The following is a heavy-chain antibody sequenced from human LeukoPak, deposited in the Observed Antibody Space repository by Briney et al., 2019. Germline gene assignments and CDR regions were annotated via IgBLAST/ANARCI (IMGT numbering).Heavy chain of an antibody. CDR3: ARSPLWSGYPRD. CDR1: GYSISSGYY. J-gene: IGHJ4*02. CDR2: IHHSGNT. D-gene: IGHD3-3*01. V-gene: IGHV4-38-2*02. Sequence: SETLSLTCTVSGYSISSGYYWGWIRQPPGKGLEWIGSIHHSGNTYYNPSLKSRVTISVDTSKNQFSLKLSSVTAADTAVYYCARSPLWSGYPRDWGQGTLVTVS.